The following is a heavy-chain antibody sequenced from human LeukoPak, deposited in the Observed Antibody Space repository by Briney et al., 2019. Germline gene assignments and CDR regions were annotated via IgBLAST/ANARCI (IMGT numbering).Heavy chain of an antibody. D-gene: IGHD2-21*02. J-gene: IGHJ4*02. V-gene: IGHV3-33*01. CDR3: ARDVVTATTDY. CDR2: IWYDGSNK. Sequence: GGSLRLSCAASGFTFSSYGMHWVRQAPGKGLEWVAVIWYDGSNKYYADSVKGRFTISRDNANNSLYLQMNSLRAEDTAVCYCARDVVTATTDYWGQGTLVTVSS. CDR1: GFTFSSYG.